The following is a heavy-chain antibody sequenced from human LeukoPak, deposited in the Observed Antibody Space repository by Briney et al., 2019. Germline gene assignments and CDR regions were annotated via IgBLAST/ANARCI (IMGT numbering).Heavy chain of an antibody. CDR2: ISGIGGST. CDR3: AKPAFTSGNYVFDF. CDR1: GFTFSDYY. V-gene: IGHV3-23*01. J-gene: IGHJ3*01. D-gene: IGHD3-10*01. Sequence: PGGSLRLSCAASGFTFSDYYMSCIRQAPGKGMEWVSTISGIGGSTYYADSVKGRFTVSRDNSKNTLSLQMNEHRDELTAVYYCAKPAFTSGNYVFDFWGQGTMVTVSS.